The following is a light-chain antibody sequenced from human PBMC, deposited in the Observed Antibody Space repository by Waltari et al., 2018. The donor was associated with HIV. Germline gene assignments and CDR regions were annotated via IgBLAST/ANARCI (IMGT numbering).Light chain of an antibody. CDR1: SSDVGGFNY. CDR2: DVS. CDR3: FSYSGSYTSVL. J-gene: IGLJ2*01. V-gene: IGLV2-11*01. Sequence: QSALTQPRSVSGSPAQSVTISCTGTSSDVGGFNYVSWYQQHPGKAPHLIIYDVSKRPSGVPDRFSGSKSGNTASLTISGLQAEDEADYYCFSYSGSYTSVLFGGGTKLTVL.